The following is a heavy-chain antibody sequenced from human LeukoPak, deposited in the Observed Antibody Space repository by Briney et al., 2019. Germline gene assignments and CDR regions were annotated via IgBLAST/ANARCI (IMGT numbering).Heavy chain of an antibody. D-gene: IGHD5-18*01. Sequence: GGSLRLSCAASGFTFSSHAMSWVRQAPGKGLEWVSALSGSGGSTYYADSVKGRFTISRDNSKNTLYLQMNSLRAEDTAVYYCAAGRGYGHFDYWGQGTLVTVSS. J-gene: IGHJ4*02. V-gene: IGHV3-23*01. CDR1: GFTFSSHA. CDR3: AAGRGYGHFDY. CDR2: LSGSGGST.